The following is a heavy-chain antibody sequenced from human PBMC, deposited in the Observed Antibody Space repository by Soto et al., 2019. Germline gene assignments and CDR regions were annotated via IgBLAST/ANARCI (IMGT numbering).Heavy chain of an antibody. CDR3: ARGGLVVTPLMGSFDV. Sequence: TLSPTCIVSGGSISRGGHYWTWIRQHSGKGLECIGEIYYNGGTNYNPYLKSRVSISVDTSKNQFSLRLTSVTAADTAGYHCARGGLVVTPLMGSFDVWGQGTMVTVSS. CDR2: IYYNGGT. V-gene: IGHV4-31*03. J-gene: IGHJ3*01. CDR1: GGSISRGGHY. D-gene: IGHD2-21*02.